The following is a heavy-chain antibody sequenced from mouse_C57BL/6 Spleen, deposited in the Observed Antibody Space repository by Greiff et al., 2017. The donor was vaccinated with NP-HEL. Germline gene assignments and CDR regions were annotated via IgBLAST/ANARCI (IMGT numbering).Heavy chain of an antibody. J-gene: IGHJ4*01. CDR2: IYPGDGDT. Sequence: QVQLQESGPELVKPGASVKISCKASGYAFSSSWMHWVKQRPGQGLEWIGRIYPGDGDTNYNGKFKGKATLTADTSSSTAYLQLSSLTSEDPAVYDCARKGKVATRGDYCALDYWGKGTTVTVSS. D-gene: IGHD1-1*01. CDR1: GYAFSSSW. CDR3: ARKGKVATRGDYCALDY. V-gene: IGHV1-82*01.